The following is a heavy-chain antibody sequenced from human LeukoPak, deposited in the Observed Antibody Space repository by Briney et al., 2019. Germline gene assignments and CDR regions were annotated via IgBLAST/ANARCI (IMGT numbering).Heavy chain of an antibody. CDR3: ASSSGWYGGRYFDY. Sequence: GASVKVSCKASGYTFTSYYMHWVRQAPGQGLEWMGWINTNTGNPTYAQGFTGRFVFSLDTSVSTAYLQISSLKAEDTAVYYCASSSGWYGGRYFDYWGQGTLVTVSS. CDR2: INTNTGNP. V-gene: IGHV7-4-1*02. J-gene: IGHJ4*02. D-gene: IGHD6-19*01. CDR1: GYTFTSYY.